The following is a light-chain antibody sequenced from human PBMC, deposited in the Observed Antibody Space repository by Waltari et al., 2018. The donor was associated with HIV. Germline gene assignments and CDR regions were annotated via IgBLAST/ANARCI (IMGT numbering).Light chain of an antibody. CDR2: ELH. CDR1: NVDVGAFKF. CDR3: TSYTSGSVL. Sequence: QSALTQPASVSGSPGQSITISCTGINVDVGAFKFVSWYQHHPGKAPKLISYELHSLPSGVSDRFSGAKSGNSASLTISGLQTADEADYYCTSYTSGSVLFGGGTNLTVL. V-gene: IGLV2-14*01. J-gene: IGLJ2*01.